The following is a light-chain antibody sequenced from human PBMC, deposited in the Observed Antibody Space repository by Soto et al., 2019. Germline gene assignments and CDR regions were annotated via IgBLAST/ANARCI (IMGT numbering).Light chain of an antibody. CDR1: SSDVGAFNY. J-gene: IGLJ3*02. CDR3: NASASTSARL. Sequence: QSALTQPASLSGSPGQSITISCTGTSSDVGAFNYVSWYQQHPGKTPKLIIYEVTNRPSGVSNRFSGSKSGNTASLTISGLQAEDEADYYCNASASTSARLFGGGTKVTVL. CDR2: EVT. V-gene: IGLV2-14*01.